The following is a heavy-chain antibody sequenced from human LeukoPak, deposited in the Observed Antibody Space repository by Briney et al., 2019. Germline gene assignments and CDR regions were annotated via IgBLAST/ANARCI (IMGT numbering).Heavy chain of an antibody. Sequence: SETLSLTCTVSGGSISSSSYYWGWIRQPPGKGLEWIGSIYYSGSTYYNPSLKSRVTISVDTSKNQFSLKLSSVTAADTAVYYCARDPYYGSGSYYQIFDYWGQGTLVTVSS. CDR2: IYYSGST. V-gene: IGHV4-39*07. CDR3: ARDPYYGSGSYYQIFDY. J-gene: IGHJ4*02. D-gene: IGHD3-10*01. CDR1: GGSISSSSYY.